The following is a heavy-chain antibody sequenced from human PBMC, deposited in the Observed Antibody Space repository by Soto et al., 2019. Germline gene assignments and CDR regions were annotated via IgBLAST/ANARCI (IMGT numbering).Heavy chain of an antibody. CDR3: ARGAGTMVRRGHYYMDV. CDR2: INHSGST. CDR1: GGSFSGYY. V-gene: IGHV4-34*01. D-gene: IGHD3-10*01. Sequence: SETLSLTCAVYGGSFSGYYWSWIRQPPGKGLEWIGEINHSGSTNYNPSLKSRVTISVDTSKNQFSLKLSSVTAADTAVYYCARGAGTMVRRGHYYMDVWGKGTTVTGS. J-gene: IGHJ6*03.